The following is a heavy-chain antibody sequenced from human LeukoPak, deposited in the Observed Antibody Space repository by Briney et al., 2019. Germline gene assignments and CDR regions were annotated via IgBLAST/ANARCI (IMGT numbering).Heavy chain of an antibody. V-gene: IGHV4-59*08. CDR1: GGSISSYY. CDR2: IYYSGST. Sequence: SATLSLTCTVAGGSISSYYWSWIRQPPGKGLELIGYIYYSGSTNYNPSLKSRVTISVDTSKNQSSLKLRSVTAADTAVYYCARHGSYYEFDYWGQGPLLTVSS. CDR3: ARHGSYYEFDY. D-gene: IGHD1-26*01. J-gene: IGHJ4*02.